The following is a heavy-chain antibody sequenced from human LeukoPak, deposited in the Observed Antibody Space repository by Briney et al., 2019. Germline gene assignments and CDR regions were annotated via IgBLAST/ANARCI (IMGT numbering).Heavy chain of an antibody. V-gene: IGHV3-23*01. CDR2: ISGSGGST. Sequence: GGSLRLSCAASGFTFSSYAMSLVRQAPGKGLEWVSAISGSGGSTYYADSVKGRFTISRDNSKNTLYLQMNSLRAEDTAVYYCAKTPRIAVAGLIFDYWGQGTLVTVSS. D-gene: IGHD6-19*01. CDR1: GFTFSSYA. J-gene: IGHJ4*02. CDR3: AKTPRIAVAGLIFDY.